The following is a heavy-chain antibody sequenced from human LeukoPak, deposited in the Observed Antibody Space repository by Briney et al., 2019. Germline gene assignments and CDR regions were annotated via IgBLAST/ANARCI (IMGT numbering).Heavy chain of an antibody. V-gene: IGHV3-21*01. CDR1: GFTFSSYS. CDR3: ARTGWPAAYYFDY. Sequence: GGSLRLSCAASGFTFSSYSMNWVRQAPGKGLEWVSSISSSSSYIYYADSVKGRFTISRDNAKNSLYLQMNSLRAEDTAVYYCARTGWPAAYYFDYWGQGTLVTASS. CDR2: ISSSSSYI. J-gene: IGHJ4*02. D-gene: IGHD6-19*01.